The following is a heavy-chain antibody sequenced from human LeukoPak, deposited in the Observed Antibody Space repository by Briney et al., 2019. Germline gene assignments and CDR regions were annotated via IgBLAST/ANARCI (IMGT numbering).Heavy chain of an antibody. D-gene: IGHD4-11*01. Sequence: SQTLSLTCAISGDSVSTNSGAWNWIRQSPSRGLEWLGRTYYRSKYYYDYAVSVKSRITINPDTSKNQFSLQLSSVTPEDTAVYYCARERLHDYSRTLDYWGQGTLVTVSS. J-gene: IGHJ4*02. CDR2: TYYRSKYYY. CDR1: GDSVSTNSGA. V-gene: IGHV6-1*01. CDR3: ARERLHDYSRTLDY.